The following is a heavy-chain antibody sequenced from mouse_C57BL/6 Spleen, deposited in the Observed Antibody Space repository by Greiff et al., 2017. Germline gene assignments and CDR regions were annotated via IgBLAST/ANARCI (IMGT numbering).Heavy chain of an antibody. CDR1: GYAFSSSW. J-gene: IGHJ1*03. CDR3: APDYYGRSHWYFEV. V-gene: IGHV1-82*01. Sequence: QVQLQQSGPELVKPGASVTISCKASGYAFSSSWMNWVQQRPGKGLEWIGRIYPGDGDPNSNGTFTGKATLTADKSSSTAYMQLSSLTSEDSAVYFCAPDYYGRSHWYFEVWGTGTTVTVSS. CDR2: IYPGDGDP. D-gene: IGHD1-1*01.